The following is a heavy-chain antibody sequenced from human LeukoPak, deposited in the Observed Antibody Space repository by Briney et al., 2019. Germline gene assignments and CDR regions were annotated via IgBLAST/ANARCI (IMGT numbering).Heavy chain of an antibody. CDR3: ARSIWTEASWFDP. D-gene: IGHD1-1*01. V-gene: IGHV1-46*01. CDR2: INPSGGST. CDR1: GYTFTSYY. J-gene: IGHJ5*02. Sequence: ASVKVSCKASGYTFTSYYMHWVRQAPGQGLEWMGIINPSGGSTSYAQKFQGRVTMTRDTSISTAYMELSRLRSDDTAVYYCARSIWTEASWFDPWGQGTLVTVSS.